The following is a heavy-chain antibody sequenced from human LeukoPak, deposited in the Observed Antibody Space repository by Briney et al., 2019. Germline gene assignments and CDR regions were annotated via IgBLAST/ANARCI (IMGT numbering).Heavy chain of an antibody. J-gene: IGHJ6*03. CDR3: ARAVATIGPGYYYYYMDV. CDR1: GGSFSGYY. D-gene: IGHD5-12*01. Sequence: SETLSLTCAVYGGSFSGYYWSWIRQPPGKGLEWIGEINHSGSTYYNPSLKSRVTISVDTSKNQFSLKLSSVTAADTAVYYCARAVATIGPGYYYYYMDVWGKGTTVTVSS. V-gene: IGHV4-34*01. CDR2: INHSGST.